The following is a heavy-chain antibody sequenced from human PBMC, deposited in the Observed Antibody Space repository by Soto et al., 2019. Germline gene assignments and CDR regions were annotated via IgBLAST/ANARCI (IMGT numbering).Heavy chain of an antibody. CDR1: GYTFTSYA. V-gene: IGHV1-69*13. J-gene: IGHJ4*02. D-gene: IGHD4-17*01. CDR2: IIPIFGTA. CDR3: ARVYYGDYRVRYFDY. Sequence: ASVKVSCKASGYTFTSYAMHWVRQSPGQRLEWMGGIIPIFGTANYAQKFQSRVTITADESTSKAYMELSSLRSEDTAVYYCARVYYGDYRVRYFDYWGQGTLVTVSS.